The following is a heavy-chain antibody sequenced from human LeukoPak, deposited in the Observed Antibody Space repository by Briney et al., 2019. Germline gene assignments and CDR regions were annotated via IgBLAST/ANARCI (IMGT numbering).Heavy chain of an antibody. V-gene: IGHV4-39*02. CDR1: GDSVSSSSYY. J-gene: IGHJ5*02. CDR3: AREEYSSGHTGGCFDP. Sequence: KSSETLSLTCTVSGDSVSSSSYYWGWIRQPPGKGLEWIGSRYYSGSTGYNPSLRSRVTISVDTSKNQFSLKLSSVTAADTAVYYCAREEYSSGHTGGCFDPWGQGTLVTVSS. CDR2: RYYSGST. D-gene: IGHD6-19*01.